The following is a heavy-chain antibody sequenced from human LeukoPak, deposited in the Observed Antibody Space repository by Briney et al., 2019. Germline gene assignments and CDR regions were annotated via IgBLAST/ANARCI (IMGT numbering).Heavy chain of an antibody. D-gene: IGHD6-19*01. CDR3: AKNGYSSGWYMYYFDY. J-gene: IGHJ4*02. CDR2: ISYDGKNK. CDR1: GLSFDSSG. Sequence: GGSLRLSCAASGLSFDSSGMHWVRQAPGKGLEWVAVISYDGKNKYYADSVRGRFTVSRDNSMNTLYLQMNSLRTEDTAVHYCAKNGYSSGWYMYYFDYWGQGALVTVSS. V-gene: IGHV3-30*18.